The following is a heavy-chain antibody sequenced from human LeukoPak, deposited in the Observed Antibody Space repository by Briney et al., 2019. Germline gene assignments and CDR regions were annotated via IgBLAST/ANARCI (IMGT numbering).Heavy chain of an antibody. CDR1: GYTFNGYY. V-gene: IGHV1-2*02. D-gene: IGHD1-26*01. Sequence: ASVKVSCKASGYTFNGYYMHWVRQAPGQGLEWMGWINPNSGGTNYAQKFQGRVTMTRDTSISTAYMELSRLRSDNTAVYYCARGMEPYYYMDVWGKGTTVTVSS. CDR2: INPNSGGT. J-gene: IGHJ6*03. CDR3: ARGMEPYYYMDV.